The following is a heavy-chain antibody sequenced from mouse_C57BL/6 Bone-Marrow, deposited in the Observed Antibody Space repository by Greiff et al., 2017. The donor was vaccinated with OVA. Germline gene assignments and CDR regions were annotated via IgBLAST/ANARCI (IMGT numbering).Heavy chain of an antibody. CDR3: ARWTTVPFDY. V-gene: IGHV1-63*01. J-gene: IGHJ2*01. Sequence: VQLVESGAELVRPGTSVKMSCKASGYTFTNYWIGWAKQRPGHGLEWIGDIYPGGGYTNYNEKFKGKATLTADKSSSTAYMQFSSLTSEDSAIYYCARWTTVPFDYWGQGTTLTVSS. CDR2: IYPGGGYT. D-gene: IGHD1-1*01. CDR1: GYTFTNYW.